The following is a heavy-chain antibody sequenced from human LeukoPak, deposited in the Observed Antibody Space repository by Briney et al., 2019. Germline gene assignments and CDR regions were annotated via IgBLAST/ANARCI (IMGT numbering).Heavy chain of an antibody. CDR1: GYTFTSYD. V-gene: IGHV1-8*01. J-gene: IGHJ4*02. Sequence: ASVKVSCKASGYTFTSYDMNWVRQATGQGLEWMGWMNPNSGNTGYAQKFQGRVTMTRNTSISTAYMELSSLRSEDTAVYYCARAPLYSGYARDYWGQGTLVTVSS. CDR3: ARAPLYSGYARDY. D-gene: IGHD5-12*01. CDR2: MNPNSGNT.